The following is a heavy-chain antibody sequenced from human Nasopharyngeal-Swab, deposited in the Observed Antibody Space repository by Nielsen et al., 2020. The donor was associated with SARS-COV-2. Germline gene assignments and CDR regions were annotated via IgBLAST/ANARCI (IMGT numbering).Heavy chain of an antibody. J-gene: IGHJ6*02. V-gene: IGHV3-11*04. D-gene: IGHD4/OR15-4a*01. Sequence: SLKISCAASLFTFSDYYMSWIRQAPGKGLEWVSYISSSGSTIYYADSVKGRFTISRDNAKNSLYLQMNSLRAEDTAVYYCARGLWSSLRLLGGMDVWGQGTTVTVSS. CDR3: ARGLWSSLRLLGGMDV. CDR2: ISSSGSTI. CDR1: LFTFSDYY.